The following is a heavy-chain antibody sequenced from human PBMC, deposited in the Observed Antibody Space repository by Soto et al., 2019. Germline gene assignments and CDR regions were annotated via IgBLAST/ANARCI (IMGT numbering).Heavy chain of an antibody. CDR1: VFTFSSYG. CDR2: IWYDGSNK. Sequence: GALRRSCAAPVFTFSSYGMHWVREAPGKGLEWVAVIWYDGSNKYYADSVKGRFTISRDNSKNTLYLQMNSLRAEDTAVYYCARDPDYSNYFYGMDVWGQGTTVTVSS. J-gene: IGHJ6*02. CDR3: ARDPDYSNYFYGMDV. D-gene: IGHD4-4*01. V-gene: IGHV3-33*01.